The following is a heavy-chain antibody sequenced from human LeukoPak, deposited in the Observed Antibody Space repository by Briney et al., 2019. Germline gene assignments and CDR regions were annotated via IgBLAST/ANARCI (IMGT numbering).Heavy chain of an antibody. V-gene: IGHV4-4*07. D-gene: IGHD5-24*01. CDR1: GGSISSYY. CDR3: ARTMATIPFDY. J-gene: IGHJ4*02. CDR2: IYTSGST. Sequence: SETLSLTCTVSGGSISSYYWSWIRQPAGKGLEWIGRIYTSGSTNYNPSLKSRVTMSVDASKNQFSLKLGSVTAADTAVYYCARTMATIPFDYWGQGTLVTVSS.